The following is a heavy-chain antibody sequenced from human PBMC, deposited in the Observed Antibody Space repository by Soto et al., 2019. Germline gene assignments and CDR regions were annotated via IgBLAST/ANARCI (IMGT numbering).Heavy chain of an antibody. CDR2: IIPILGIA. V-gene: IGHV1-69*02. J-gene: IGHJ4*02. CDR1: RGTFSSYT. D-gene: IGHD6-19*01. CDR3: ARTPDSSGWYGAIDY. Sequence: SAKLSCKAPRGTFSSYTMRWVRQANGQGLEWMGRIIPILGIANYAQKFQGRVTITADKSTSTAYMELSSLRSEDTAVYYCARTPDSSGWYGAIDYWGQGTLVTVSS.